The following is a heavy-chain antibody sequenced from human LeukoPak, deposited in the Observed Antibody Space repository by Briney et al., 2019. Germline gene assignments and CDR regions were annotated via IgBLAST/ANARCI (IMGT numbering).Heavy chain of an antibody. V-gene: IGHV1-2*02. Sequence: ASVKVSCKASGYTFTGYYMHWVRQAPGQGLEWMGWINPNSGGTNYAQKFQGRVTMTRDTSISTAYMELSRLRSDDTAVYYCARDFHLEWLLKRYYYYYMDVWGKGTTVTVSS. D-gene: IGHD3-3*01. J-gene: IGHJ6*03. CDR1: GYTFTGYY. CDR2: INPNSGGT. CDR3: ARDFHLEWLLKRYYYYYMDV.